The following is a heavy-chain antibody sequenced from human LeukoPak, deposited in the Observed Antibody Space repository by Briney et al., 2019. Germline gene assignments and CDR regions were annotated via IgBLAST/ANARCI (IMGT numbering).Heavy chain of an antibody. J-gene: IGHJ2*01. V-gene: IGHV4-59*01. CDR3: ARGLTVTWYRGAWYFDL. D-gene: IGHD4-17*01. Sequence: SETLSLTCTVSGGSISSYYWSWIRQPPGKGLEWIGYIYYSGSTNYNPSLKSRVTISVDTSKNQFSLKLSSVTAADTAVYYCARGLTVTWYRGAWYFDLWGRGTLVTVSS. CDR2: IYYSGST. CDR1: GGSISSYY.